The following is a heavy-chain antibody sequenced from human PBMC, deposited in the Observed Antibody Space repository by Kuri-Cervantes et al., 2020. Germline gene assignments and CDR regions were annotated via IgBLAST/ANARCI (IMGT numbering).Heavy chain of an antibody. Sequence: SETLSLTCAVYGGSFSDYYWNWIRQSPGKGLEWIGEVNHSGLTNYNPSLKSRVTISIDTSKNQSSLKLSSVTAADTAVYYCARHGTSSSWYVFEYWGQGSLVTVSS. D-gene: IGHD6-13*01. CDR1: GGSFSDYY. V-gene: IGHV4-34*01. CDR2: VNHSGLT. CDR3: ARHGTSSSWYVFEY. J-gene: IGHJ4*02.